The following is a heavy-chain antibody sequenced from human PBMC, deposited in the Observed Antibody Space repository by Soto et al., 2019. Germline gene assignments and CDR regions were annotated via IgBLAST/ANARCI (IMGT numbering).Heavy chain of an antibody. D-gene: IGHD5-18*01. J-gene: IGHJ6*03. V-gene: IGHV3-23*01. Sequence: EVQLLESGGGLVQPGGSLRLSCAASGFTFSSYAMSWVRQAPGKGLEWVSAISGSGGSTYYADSVKGRFTISRDKSKNTLYLQMNSLRAEDTAVYYCAKPDTAMVPLWYYYYYMDVWGKGTTVTVSS. CDR2: ISGSGGST. CDR1: GFTFSSYA. CDR3: AKPDTAMVPLWYYYYYMDV.